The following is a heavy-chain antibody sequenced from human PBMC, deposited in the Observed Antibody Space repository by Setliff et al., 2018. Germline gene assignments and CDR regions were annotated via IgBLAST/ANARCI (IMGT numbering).Heavy chain of an antibody. CDR2: IYTSWST. J-gene: IGHJ4*02. CDR1: GGSLSSYNY. CDR3: ARGRNVAARLFDS. D-gene: IGHD6-6*01. V-gene: IGHV4-4*07. Sequence: PSETLSLTCTVSGGSLSSYNYWSWIRQPAGKGLEWIGQIYTSWSTNYNPSLKSRVTMSVDTSKNQFSLKLSAVTAADTAVYYCARGRNVAARLFDSWGQGTLVTVSS.